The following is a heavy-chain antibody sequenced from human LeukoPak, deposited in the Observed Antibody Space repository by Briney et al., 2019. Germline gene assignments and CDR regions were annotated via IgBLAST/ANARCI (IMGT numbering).Heavy chain of an antibody. J-gene: IGHJ4*02. V-gene: IGHV1-69*13. D-gene: IGHD3-22*01. Sequence: ASVKVSCKASGGTFSSYAISWVRQAPGQGLEWMGGIIPIFGTANYAQKFQGRVTITADESTSIAYMELSSLRSEDTAVYYCARSISDYYDSSGYQPIDYWGQGTLVTVSS. CDR2: IIPIFGTA. CDR1: GGTFSSYA. CDR3: ARSISDYYDSSGYQPIDY.